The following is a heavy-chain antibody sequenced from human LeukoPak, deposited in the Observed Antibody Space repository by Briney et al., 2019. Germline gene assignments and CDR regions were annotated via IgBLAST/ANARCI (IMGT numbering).Heavy chain of an antibody. CDR3: ARSTGPIDY. V-gene: IGHV3-74*01. Sequence: GGSLRLSCAASGFTFSDYWMHWVRQTPGKGLVWVSRISYDGGGTNYAESVKGRFTISRDNAKNTLYLQMNSLRVEDTAVYYCARSTGPIDYWGQGTLVTVSS. CDR2: ISYDGGGT. J-gene: IGHJ4*02. D-gene: IGHD1-1*01. CDR1: GFTFSDYW.